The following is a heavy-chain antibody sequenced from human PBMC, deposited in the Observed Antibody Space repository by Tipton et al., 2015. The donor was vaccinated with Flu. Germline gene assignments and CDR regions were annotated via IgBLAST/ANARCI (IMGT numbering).Heavy chain of an antibody. CDR1: GYSISTGYY. CDR3: SRSTYYYGSGSSDY. J-gene: IGHJ4*02. Sequence: TLSLTCAVSGYSISTGYYWGWIRQPPGKGLEWIATISHSGSTYYKPSLKSRVTISLDTFQNQFSLKVNSVTAADTAVYYCSRSTYYYGSGSSDYWGQGTLVIVSS. V-gene: IGHV4-38-2*01. CDR2: ISHSGST. D-gene: IGHD3-10*01.